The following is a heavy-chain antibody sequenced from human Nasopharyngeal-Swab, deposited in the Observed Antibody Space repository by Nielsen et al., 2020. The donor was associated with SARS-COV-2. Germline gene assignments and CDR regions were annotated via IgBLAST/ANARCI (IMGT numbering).Heavy chain of an antibody. Sequence: GSLRLSCAASGFTFTDYSMDWVRQAPGKGLEWVSYITSSSSTRYYADSVKGRFTVSRDNAKNSLYLQMSSLRDEDTAVYYCVREFEATGATYLDYWGLGTLVTVSS. CDR2: ITSSSSTR. J-gene: IGHJ4*02. CDR1: GFTFTDYS. CDR3: VREFEATGATYLDY. V-gene: IGHV3-48*02. D-gene: IGHD1-26*01.